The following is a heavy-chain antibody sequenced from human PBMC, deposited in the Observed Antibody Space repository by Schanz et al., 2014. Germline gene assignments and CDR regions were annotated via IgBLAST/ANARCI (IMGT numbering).Heavy chain of an antibody. CDR2: ISYDGSNQ. D-gene: IGHD6-13*01. Sequence: QVHLVESGGGVVQPGRSLRLSCTGSRFTISRNPIHWVRQAPGKGLERVAVISYDGSNQYYADSVKGRFTISRDNSKNTMFLHMNSLRPEDMGIYYCARERALYSSTWYCFDYWGQGTLVTVSS. V-gene: IGHV3-30*14. CDR1: RFTISRNP. CDR3: ARERALYSSTWYCFDY. J-gene: IGHJ4*02.